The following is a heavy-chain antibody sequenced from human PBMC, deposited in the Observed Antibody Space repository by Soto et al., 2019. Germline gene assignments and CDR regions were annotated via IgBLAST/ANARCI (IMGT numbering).Heavy chain of an antibody. CDR2: INQDGDEK. D-gene: IGHD2-8*01. V-gene: IGHV3-7*05. CDR3: AKSLMVRVFPYDLDV. CDR1: GFSFGSYR. J-gene: IGHJ6*02. Sequence: GGSLRLSCAAYGFSFGSYRMTWVRRLPGKGLEWVADINQDGDEKYYAGSVRGRFTISRDNVNNFLYLQMSNLRVDDTAVCSCAKSLMVRVFPYDLDVWGQGTTVTVSS.